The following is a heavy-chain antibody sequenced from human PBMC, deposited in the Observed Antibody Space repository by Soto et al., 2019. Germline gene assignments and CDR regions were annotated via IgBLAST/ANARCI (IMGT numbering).Heavy chain of an antibody. J-gene: IGHJ3*01. V-gene: IGHV2-5*01. CDR1: GFSPTTSGVG. CDR3: ARRLTVVPLAFDL. CDR2: IYWNDDT. Sequence: SGPTLVNPTQTLTLTCTFSGFSPTTSGVGVGWIRQPPGKALERLALIYWNDDTRYSPSLKNRVTITTDTSKNQVVLTMTDMDPVDTATYSCARRLTVVPLAFDLWGQGTMVTVSS. D-gene: IGHD3-10*01.